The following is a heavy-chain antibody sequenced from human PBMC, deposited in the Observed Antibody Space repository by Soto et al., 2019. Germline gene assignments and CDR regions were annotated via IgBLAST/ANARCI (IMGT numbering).Heavy chain of an antibody. CDR3: ARSDGRY. CDR1: GGSISSDSYY. V-gene: IGHV4-39*07. Sequence: LSLTCTFSGGSISSDSYYWGWIRQSPEKGLEWIARISYSGSTDCNPTLKSRVTISVDTSTNQFSLKLSSVPPAEPAVPSCARSDGRYWGQGTLVRVS. CDR2: ISYSGST. J-gene: IGHJ4*02.